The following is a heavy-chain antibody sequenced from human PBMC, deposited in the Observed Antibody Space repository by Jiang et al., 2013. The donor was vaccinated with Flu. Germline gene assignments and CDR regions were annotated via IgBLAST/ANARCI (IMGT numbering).Heavy chain of an antibody. CDR1: GYSFTRYW. V-gene: IGHV5-51*01. CDR3: ARSRDRDCSTTNCYPFDY. D-gene: IGHD2-2*01. Sequence: PGESLKISCKGSGYSFTRYWIGWVRQMPGKGLEWMGVIYPGDSDTRYSPSFQGQVTISVDKSIGTAYLQWSSLKASDTAIYYCARSRDRDCSTTNCYPFDYWGQGTLVTVSS. CDR2: IYPGDSDT. J-gene: IGHJ4*02.